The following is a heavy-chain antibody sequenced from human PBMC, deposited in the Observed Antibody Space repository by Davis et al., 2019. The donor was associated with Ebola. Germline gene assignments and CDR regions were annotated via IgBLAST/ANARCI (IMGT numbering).Heavy chain of an antibody. J-gene: IGHJ4*02. V-gene: IGHV4-34*01. CDR2: INPSGST. CDR1: GGSFSGYY. Sequence: SETLSLTCAVYGGSFSGYYWSWIRQPPGKGLEWIGEINPSGSTNYNPSLKSRVTISVDTSKNQFSLKLSSVTAADTAVYYCARGRRYSYGPPRYWGQGTLVTVSS. D-gene: IGHD5-18*01. CDR3: ARGRRYSYGPPRY.